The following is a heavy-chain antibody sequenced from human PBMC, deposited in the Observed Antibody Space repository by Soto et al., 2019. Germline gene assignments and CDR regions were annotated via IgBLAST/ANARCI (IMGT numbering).Heavy chain of an antibody. CDR1: GGSISSSNW. V-gene: IGHV4-4*02. D-gene: IGHD2-2*01. CDR2: IYHSGST. Sequence: SETLSLTCAVSGGSISSSNWWSWVRHPPGKGLEWIGEIYHSGSTNYNPSLKSRVTISVDKSKNQFSLKLSSVTAADTAVYYCARDRAYCSSTSCYLNWFAPWGQGTLVTVSS. CDR3: ARDRAYCSSTSCYLNWFAP. J-gene: IGHJ5*02.